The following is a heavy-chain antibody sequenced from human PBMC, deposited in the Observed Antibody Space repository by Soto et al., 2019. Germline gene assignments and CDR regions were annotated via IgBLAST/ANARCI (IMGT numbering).Heavy chain of an antibody. J-gene: IGHJ5*02. CDR1: GLTFKNVW. V-gene: IGHV3-15*07. Sequence: EVQLVESGGGLVKPGGSLGLSCAASGLTFKNVWMHWVRQAPGKGLEWVGRIKSKADGETTEYTEPVKGRFTISSDDSKNTLYLQMNSLKTEDTAVYYGNAYYDIWGGHTHLWGQGTLVTVSS. D-gene: IGHD3-3*01. CDR2: IKSKADGETT. CDR3: NAYYDIWGGHTHL.